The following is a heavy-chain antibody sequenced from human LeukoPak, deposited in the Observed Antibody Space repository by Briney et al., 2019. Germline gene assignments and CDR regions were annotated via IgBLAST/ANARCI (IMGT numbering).Heavy chain of an antibody. V-gene: IGHV1-69*13. J-gene: IGHJ6*02. CDR2: IIPIFGTA. Sequence: GASVKASCKASGGTFSSYAISWVRQAPGQGLEWMGGIIPIFGTANYAQKFQGRVTITADESTSTAYMELSSLRSEDTAVYYCAREELDIVVVVAATNYYYYYGMDVWGQGTTVTVSS. CDR3: AREELDIVVVVAATNYYYYYGMDV. CDR1: GGTFSSYA. D-gene: IGHD2-15*01.